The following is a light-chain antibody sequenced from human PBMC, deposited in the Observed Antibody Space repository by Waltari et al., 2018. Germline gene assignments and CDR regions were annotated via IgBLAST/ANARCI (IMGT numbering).Light chain of an antibody. CDR1: QSISPC. CDR3: QQFNTYPRT. Sequence: DIQMTQSPSTLSASVGDRVTTTCRASQSISPCLAWYQQKPGKAPKLLISTASSWESGVPARFSGSGSGTLFTLTISSLQSEDFATYYCQQFNTYPRTFGQGTKVEF. V-gene: IGKV1-5*03. J-gene: IGKJ1*01. CDR2: TAS.